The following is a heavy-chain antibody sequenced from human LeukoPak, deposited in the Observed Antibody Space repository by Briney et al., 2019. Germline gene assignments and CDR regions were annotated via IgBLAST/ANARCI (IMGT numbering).Heavy chain of an antibody. V-gene: IGHV4-39*07. CDR1: GVSISSRSYY. Sequence: SETLSLTCTVSGVSISSRSYYWGWIRQPPGKGLECIGTIFYSGNTYYNPSLKSRVTISVDTSKNQFSLKLSSVNAADTAVYYCARVSEETGSDYWGQGTLVTVSS. D-gene: IGHD3-10*01. CDR3: ARVSEETGSDY. J-gene: IGHJ4*02. CDR2: IFYSGNT.